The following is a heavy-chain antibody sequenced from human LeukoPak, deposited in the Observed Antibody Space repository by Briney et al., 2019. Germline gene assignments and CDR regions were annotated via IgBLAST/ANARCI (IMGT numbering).Heavy chain of an antibody. D-gene: IGHD6-13*01. CDR3: AKFSSWYPFDY. CDR2: IKYDGREK. V-gene: IGHV3-7*01. J-gene: IGHJ4*02. CDR1: GFTFSNAW. Sequence: GGSLRLSCAASGFTFSNAWMSWVRQAPGKGLEWVANIKYDGREKYYVDSVKGRFTISRDNAKNSLYLQMNSLRVEDTAVYYCAKFSSWYPFDYWGQGTLVTVSS.